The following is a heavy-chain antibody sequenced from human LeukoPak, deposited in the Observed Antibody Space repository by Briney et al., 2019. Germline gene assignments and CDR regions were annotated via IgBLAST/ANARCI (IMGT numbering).Heavy chain of an antibody. CDR3: AKAGVTSRTEN. Sequence: GGSLRLSCTASGFTFGDYAMSWFHQAPGKGLEWVSAISGSGGSTYYADSVKGRFTISRDNSKNTLYLQMNSLRAEDTAVYYCAKAGVTSRTENWGQGTLVTVSS. V-gene: IGHV3-23*01. D-gene: IGHD4-17*01. J-gene: IGHJ4*02. CDR2: ISGSGGST. CDR1: GFTFGDYA.